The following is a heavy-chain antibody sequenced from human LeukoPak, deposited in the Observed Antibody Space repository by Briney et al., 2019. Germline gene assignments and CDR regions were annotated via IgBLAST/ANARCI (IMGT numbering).Heavy chain of an antibody. Sequence: PGGSLRLSCAASGFTFRTYWMNWVREAPGKGLEWVANIKEDGSENYYVDSVKGRFTISRDNAKNSLYLQMNSLRAEDTAVYYCARANTYCGGDCYYDVPNWFDPWGQGTLVTVSS. CDR1: GFTFRTYW. CDR3: ARANTYCGGDCYYDVPNWFDP. D-gene: IGHD2-21*02. V-gene: IGHV3-7*01. J-gene: IGHJ5*02. CDR2: IKEDGSEN.